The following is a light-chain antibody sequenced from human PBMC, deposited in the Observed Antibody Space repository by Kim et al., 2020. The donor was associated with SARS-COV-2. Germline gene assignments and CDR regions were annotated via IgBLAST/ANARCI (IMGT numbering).Light chain of an antibody. CDR3: QQRHDWPPLT. CDR2: DAS. V-gene: IGKV3-11*01. Sequence: SPGESATPSCRASQSVSSDLAWYQLKPGQAPRLLIYDASTRATGIPARFSGSGSGTDFTLTISSLEPEDFAVYYCQQRHDWPPLTFGGGTKVDIK. CDR1: QSVSSD. J-gene: IGKJ4*01.